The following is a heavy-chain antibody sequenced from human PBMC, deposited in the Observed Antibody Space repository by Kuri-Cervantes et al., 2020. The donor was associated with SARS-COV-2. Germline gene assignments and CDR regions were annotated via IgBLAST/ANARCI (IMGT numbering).Heavy chain of an antibody. CDR2: ISDTAFFI. CDR3: AKVLGGYNHGRLFDL. V-gene: IGHV3-21*01. Sequence: GESLKISCAASGFTFSSYNMNWVRQAPGKGLEWIASISDTAFFIYYADSAKGRFTIPRDNARNSLSLQLNSLRVEDTALYYCAKVLGGYNHGRLFDLWGRGTLVTVSS. CDR1: GFTFSSYN. D-gene: IGHD5-18*01. J-gene: IGHJ4*02.